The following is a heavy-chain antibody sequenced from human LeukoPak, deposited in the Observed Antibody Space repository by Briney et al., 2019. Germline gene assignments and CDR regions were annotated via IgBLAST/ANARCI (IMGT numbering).Heavy chain of an antibody. Sequence: ASVKVSCKSSGYTFRKYGIRWVRQAPGQGLEWMGWISGYNGKTEYAQKFQGRVTMTTDTSTSTAYMELRSLRSDDTAVYYCARDGDYVGKIWTAATENMDVWGQGTTVSVSS. CDR3: ARDGDYVGKIWTAATENMDV. V-gene: IGHV1-18*01. CDR2: ISGYNGKT. J-gene: IGHJ6*02. D-gene: IGHD3/OR15-3a*01. CDR1: GYTFRKYG.